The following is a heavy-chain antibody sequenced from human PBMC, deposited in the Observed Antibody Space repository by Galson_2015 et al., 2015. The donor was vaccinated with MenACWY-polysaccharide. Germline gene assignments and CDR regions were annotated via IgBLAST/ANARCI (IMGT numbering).Heavy chain of an antibody. V-gene: IGHV3-23*01. Sequence: SLRLSCAASGFTFSSSSMNWVRQDPGKGLEWVSAISSSGANTYYADSVKGRFTISRDNSRNTLYLQMNSLRAEDTAVYHCVKSGLGDLGTTMVRGVDYWGQGTLVTVSS. CDR2: ISSSGANT. CDR1: GFTFSSSS. D-gene: IGHD3-10*01. J-gene: IGHJ4*02. CDR3: VKSGLGDLGTTMVRGVDY.